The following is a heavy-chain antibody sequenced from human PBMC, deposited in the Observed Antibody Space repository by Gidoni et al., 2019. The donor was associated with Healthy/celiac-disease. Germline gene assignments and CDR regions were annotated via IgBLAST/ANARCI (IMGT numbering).Heavy chain of an antibody. CDR2: ISGSGGST. Sequence: EVQLLESGGGLVQTVGSLRLPRDASGFTFSSSAMRWVRQAPGKGRGWGSAISGSGGSTYYADSGKGRFTISRDNSKNTRYLQMNSLRAEDTAVYYCAKGMTTIPLDPWGQGTLVTVSS. V-gene: IGHV3-23*01. D-gene: IGHD4-4*01. CDR3: AKGMTTIPLDP. J-gene: IGHJ5*02. CDR1: GFTFSSSA.